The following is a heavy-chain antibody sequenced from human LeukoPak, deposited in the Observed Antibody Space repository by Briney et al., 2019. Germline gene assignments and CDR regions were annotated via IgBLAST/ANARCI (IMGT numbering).Heavy chain of an antibody. D-gene: IGHD3-10*01. CDR1: GFTFSSYA. J-gene: IGHJ4*02. CDR2: ISGSGGST. V-gene: IGHV3-23*01. Sequence: GGSLRLSCAASGFTFSSYAMSWVRQAPGKGLEWVSAISGSGGSTYYADSVKGRFTISRDNSKNTLYLQMNSLRAEDTAVYYCAKIMVRGVISRTFDYWGQGTLVTVSS. CDR3: AKIMVRGVISRTFDY.